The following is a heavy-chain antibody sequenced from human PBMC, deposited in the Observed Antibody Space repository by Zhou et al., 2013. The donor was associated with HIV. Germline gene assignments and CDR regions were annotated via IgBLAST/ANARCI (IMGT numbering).Heavy chain of an antibody. J-gene: IGHJ6*03. D-gene: IGHD3-16*01. Sequence: QVQLVQSGPEVRKPGSSVKVSCRGSGDSYSRNAISWVRQAPGQGLEWMGGIIPISGTTNYARKFQGRLRITTDESRTTAYMELTSLRSDDTAVYYCARERGHYMDVWGKGTTVTVSS. CDR3: ARERGHYMDV. CDR2: IIPISGTT. CDR1: GDSYSRNA. V-gene: IGHV1-69*05.